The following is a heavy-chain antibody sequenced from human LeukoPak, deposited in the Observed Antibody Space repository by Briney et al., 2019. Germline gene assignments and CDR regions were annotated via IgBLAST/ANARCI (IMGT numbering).Heavy chain of an antibody. V-gene: IGHV3-23*01. J-gene: IGHJ4*02. CDR1: GFTFRRYW. Sequence: PGGSLRLSCAASGFTFRRYWMHWVRQAPGKGLEWVSAISGSGGSTYYADSVKGRFTISRDNSKNTLYLQMNSLRAEDTAVYYCAKVNRGCTSGVCRAVGYFDCWGQGTLVTVSS. CDR3: AKVNRGCTSGVCRAVGYFDC. CDR2: ISGSGGST. D-gene: IGHD2-8*01.